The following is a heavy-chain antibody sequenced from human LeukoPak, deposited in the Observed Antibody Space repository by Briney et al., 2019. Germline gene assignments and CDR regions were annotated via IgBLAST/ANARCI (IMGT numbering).Heavy chain of an antibody. CDR2: LSGSGGST. V-gene: IGHV3-23*01. J-gene: IGHJ4*02. CDR3: AKDQYLSGRGWETYLISN. D-gene: IGHD1-26*01. CDR1: GLTFSSHA. Sequence: PGGSLRLSCAASGLTFSSHAMNWVRQAPGKGLQWVSSLSGSGGSTNYADSVQGRFTISRDNSMDTLYLQMNSLRPEDAAVYYCAKDQYLSGRGWETYLISNWGRGTLVTVSS.